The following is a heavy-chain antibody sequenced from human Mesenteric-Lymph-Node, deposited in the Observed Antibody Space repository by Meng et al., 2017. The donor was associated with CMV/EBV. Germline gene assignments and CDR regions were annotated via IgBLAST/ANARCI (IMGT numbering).Heavy chain of an antibody. Sequence: SETLSLTCAVYGGSFSGYYWSWIRQPPGKGLEWIGEINHSGSTNYNPSLKSRVTISVDTSKNQFSLKLSSVTAADTAVYYCAREQWTDAFDIWGQGTMVTVSS. CDR1: GGSFSGYY. CDR3: AREQWTDAFDI. D-gene: IGHD6-19*01. J-gene: IGHJ3*02. CDR2: INHSGST. V-gene: IGHV4-34*01.